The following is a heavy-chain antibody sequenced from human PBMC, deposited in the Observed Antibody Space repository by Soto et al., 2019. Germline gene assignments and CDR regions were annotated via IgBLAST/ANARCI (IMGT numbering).Heavy chain of an antibody. D-gene: IGHD3-10*01. CDR1: GGSISSYY. V-gene: IGHV4-59*08. J-gene: IGHJ6*02. Sequence: SETLSLTCTVSGGSISSYYWSWIRQPPGKGLEWIGYIYYSGSTNYNPSLKSRVTISVDTSKNQFSLKLSSVTAADTAVYYCARHCTSTHYGSGSYADYYYYYGMDVWGQGTTVTVSS. CDR3: ARHCTSTHYGSGSYADYYYYYGMDV. CDR2: IYYSGST.